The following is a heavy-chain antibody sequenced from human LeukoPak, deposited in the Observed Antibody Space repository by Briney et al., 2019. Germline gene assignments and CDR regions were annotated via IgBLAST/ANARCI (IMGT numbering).Heavy chain of an antibody. J-gene: IGHJ4*02. CDR1: GFTFSNYA. D-gene: IGHD3-9*01. CDR3: AKWGDYDVLTGYYVSDY. CDR2: ITGSGGNK. V-gene: IGHV3-23*01. Sequence: GGSLRLSCAASGFTFSNYAMSWVRQAPGKGLEWVSAITGSGGNKYYADSVKGRFTISRDNSKNTLFLQMNSLRAEDTAVYYCAKWGDYDVLTGYYVSDYWGQGTLVTVSS.